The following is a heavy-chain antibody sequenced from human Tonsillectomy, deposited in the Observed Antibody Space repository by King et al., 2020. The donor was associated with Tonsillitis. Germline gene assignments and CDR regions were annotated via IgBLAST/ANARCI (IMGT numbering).Heavy chain of an antibody. CDR3: VREFAF. V-gene: IGHV4-39*07. D-gene: IGHD3-3*02. CDR2: IDHSGKT. Sequence: MQLQESGPGLVKPSETLSLTCSVSGGSLTSTNHYWGWIRQTPGKGLEWLGSIDHSGKTYDNPSLKSRVTISKDTTKNQFSLRLVSVTAADTAVYYCVREFAFWGQGILVTVAS. CDR1: GGSLTSTNHY. J-gene: IGHJ4*02.